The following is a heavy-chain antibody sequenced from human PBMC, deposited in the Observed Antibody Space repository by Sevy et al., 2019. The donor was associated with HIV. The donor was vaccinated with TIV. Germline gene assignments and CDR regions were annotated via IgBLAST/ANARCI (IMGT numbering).Heavy chain of an antibody. Sequence: GGSLRLSCAASGFTFSSYWMHWVRQAPGKGLVWVSRINSDGSSTHYADSVKGRFTISRDNAKNTLYLQMNSLRAEYTAVYYCARGCGGDCAGAFDIWGQGTMVTVSS. CDR3: ARGCGGDCAGAFDI. D-gene: IGHD2-21*02. CDR2: INSDGSST. CDR1: GFTFSSYW. J-gene: IGHJ3*02. V-gene: IGHV3-74*01.